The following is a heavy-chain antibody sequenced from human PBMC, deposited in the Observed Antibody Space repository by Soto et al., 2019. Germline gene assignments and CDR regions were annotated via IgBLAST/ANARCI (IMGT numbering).Heavy chain of an antibody. CDR3: ARVPDR. D-gene: IGHD2-2*01. CDR2: IYHSGST. V-gene: IGHV4-30-2*01. CDR1: GGPISSGGYS. J-gene: IGHJ5*02. Sequence: SETLSLTCAVSGGPISSGGYSWSWTRQPPGKGLEWIGYIYHSGSTYYNPSLKSRVTISVDRSKNQFSLKLSSVTAADTAVYYCARVPDRWGQGTLVTVSS.